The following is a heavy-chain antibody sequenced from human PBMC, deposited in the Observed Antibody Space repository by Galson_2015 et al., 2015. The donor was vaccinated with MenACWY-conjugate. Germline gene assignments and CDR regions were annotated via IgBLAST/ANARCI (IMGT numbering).Heavy chain of an antibody. J-gene: IGHJ4*02. D-gene: IGHD3-3*01. CDR1: GFTFSSYA. CDR3: AREGNDYDFWSTYYYYFDY. Sequence: SLRLSCEASGFTFSSYAMHWVRQAPGKGLEWVAVISEDGNNKNYADSVKGRFTFSRDNSKNTLYLQMNTLRAEDTAVYYCAREGNDYDFWSTYYYYFDYWGQGTLVTVSS. V-gene: IGHV3-30-3*01. CDR2: ISEDGNNK.